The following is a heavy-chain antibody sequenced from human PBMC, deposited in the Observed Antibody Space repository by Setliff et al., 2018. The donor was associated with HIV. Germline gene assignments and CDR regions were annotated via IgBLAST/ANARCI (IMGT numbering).Heavy chain of an antibody. CDR1: GESFSAYF. CDR3: ATGITVAPDY. V-gene: IGHV4-34*01. CDR2: INHSGST. Sequence: LSLTCAVYGESFSAYFWSWIRQPPGKGLEWIGLINHSGSTNYNPSLKSRVTISLGTSKNQFSLKMTSVTAADTAVHYCATGITVAPDYWGQGSLVTVSS. D-gene: IGHD6-19*01. J-gene: IGHJ4*02.